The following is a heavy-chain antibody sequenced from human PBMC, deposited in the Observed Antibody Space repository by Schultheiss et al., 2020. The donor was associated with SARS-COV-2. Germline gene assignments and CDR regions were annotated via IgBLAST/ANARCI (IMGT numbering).Heavy chain of an antibody. CDR3: ARDGGYCSGGSCYSGWFDP. CDR1: GGSFSGYY. J-gene: IGHJ5*02. CDR2: INHSGST. V-gene: IGHV4-34*01. Sequence: SETLSLTCAVYGGSFSGYYWSWIRQPPGKGLEWIGEINHSGSTNYNPSLKSRVTISVDTSKNQFSLKLTSVTAADTAVYYCARDGGYCSGGSCYSGWFDPWGQGTLVTVSS. D-gene: IGHD2-15*01.